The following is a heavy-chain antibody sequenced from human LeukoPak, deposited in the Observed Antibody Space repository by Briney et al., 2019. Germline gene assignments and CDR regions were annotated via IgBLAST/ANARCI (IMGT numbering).Heavy chain of an antibody. CDR1: GGSISSSSYY. J-gene: IGHJ4*02. CDR2: IYYSGST. Sequence: SETLSLTCTVSGGSISSSSYYWGWIRQPPGKGLEWIGSIYYSGSTYYNPSLKSRVTISVDTSKNQFSLKLSSVTAADTAVYYCARLGIAAAGTVDYWGEGTLVTVSS. V-gene: IGHV4-39*01. CDR3: ARLGIAAAGTVDY. D-gene: IGHD6-13*01.